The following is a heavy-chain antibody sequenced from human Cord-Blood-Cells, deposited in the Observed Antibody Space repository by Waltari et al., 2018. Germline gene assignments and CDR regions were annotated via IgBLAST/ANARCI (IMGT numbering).Heavy chain of an antibody. V-gene: IGHV4-39*01. D-gene: IGHD6-13*01. CDR2: IYYSGST. Sequence: QLQLQESGPGLVKPSETLSLTCTVSGGSISSSSYYWGWIRQPPGKGLEWIGSIYYSGSTYYNPPLKSRVTISVDTSKNQFSLKLSSVTAADTAVYYCARPPTEYSSSWYFDYWGQGTLVTVSS. CDR3: ARPPTEYSSSWYFDY. CDR1: GGSISSSSYY. J-gene: IGHJ4*02.